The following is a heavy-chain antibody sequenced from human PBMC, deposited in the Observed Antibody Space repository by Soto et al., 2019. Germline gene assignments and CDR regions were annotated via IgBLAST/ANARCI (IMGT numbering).Heavy chain of an antibody. D-gene: IGHD6-13*01. Sequence: QVQLQESGPGLVKPSGTLSLTCAVSGGSISSSNWWSWVRKPPGKALERIGEIYHSGSTNYNPSLKSRVSISVEKSKNQFPLKLTSVTAADTAVYYCARVTSSSWYRLIEKTRRHFDYWGQGTLVTVSS. CDR1: GGSISSSNW. V-gene: IGHV4-4*02. CDR3: ARVTSSSWYRLIEKTRRHFDY. CDR2: IYHSGST. J-gene: IGHJ4*02.